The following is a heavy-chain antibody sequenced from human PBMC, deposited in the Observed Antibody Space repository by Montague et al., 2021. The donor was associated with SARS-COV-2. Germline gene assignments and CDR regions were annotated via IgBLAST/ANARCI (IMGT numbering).Heavy chain of an antibody. J-gene: IGHJ4*02. Sequence: LSLSLAASGFTFSNYAMSWVRQAPGKGLEWVSAISGSGGSTYYADSVKGRFTISRDNSKNTLYLQMNSLRAEDTAVYYCAKDPHYDFWSGYYLDYWGQGTLVTVSS. CDR2: ISGSGGST. V-gene: IGHV3-23*01. CDR3: AKDPHYDFWSGYYLDY. D-gene: IGHD3-3*01. CDR1: GFTFSNYA.